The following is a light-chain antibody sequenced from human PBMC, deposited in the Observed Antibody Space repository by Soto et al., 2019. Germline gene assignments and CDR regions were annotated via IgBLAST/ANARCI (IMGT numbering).Light chain of an antibody. Sequence: QSALTQPASVSGSPGQSITISCTGTSSDVGGYSYVSWYQQHPGKAPKLMIYDVSDRPSGVSSRFSGSKSGNTASLTISGLQAEDEADYYCSSYTSSSTVVFGGGTQLTVL. J-gene: IGLJ2*01. V-gene: IGLV2-14*03. CDR2: DVS. CDR3: SSYTSSSTVV. CDR1: SSDVGGYSY.